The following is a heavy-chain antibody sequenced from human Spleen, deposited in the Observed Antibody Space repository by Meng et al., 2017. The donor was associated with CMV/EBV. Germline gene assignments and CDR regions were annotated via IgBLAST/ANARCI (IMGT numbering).Heavy chain of an antibody. CDR1: TFTSYY. Sequence: TFTSYYMHWVRQAPGQGLEWMGIINPSGGSTSYAQKFQGRVTMTRDTSTSTVYMELSSLRSEDTAVYYCARDYRDCTSSSCRLGVDPWGQGTLVTVSS. V-gene: IGHV1-46*01. CDR3: ARDYRDCTSSSCRLGVDP. J-gene: IGHJ5*02. CDR2: INPSGGST. D-gene: IGHD2-2*01.